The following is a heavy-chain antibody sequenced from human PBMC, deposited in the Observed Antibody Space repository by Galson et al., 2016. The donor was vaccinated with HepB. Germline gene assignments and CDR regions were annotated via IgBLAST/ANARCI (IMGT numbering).Heavy chain of an antibody. CDR2: IRTTGKTI. J-gene: IGHJ6*03. CDR1: GFAFNTYS. Sequence: SLRLSCAASGFAFNTYSMNWVRQAPGKGLEWVSYIRTTGKTIYYSDSVKGRFTISSDNAINSLYLQMNSLRDEDTAVYYCARDSAPRHYMDVWGKGTTVTVSS. CDR3: ARDSAPRHYMDV. V-gene: IGHV3-48*02.